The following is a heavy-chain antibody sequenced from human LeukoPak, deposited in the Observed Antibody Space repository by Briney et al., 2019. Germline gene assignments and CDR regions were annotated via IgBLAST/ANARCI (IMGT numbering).Heavy chain of an antibody. D-gene: IGHD6-19*01. CDR3: ERQWSSGWSPFGYFDY. Sequence: PSETLSLTYTVSGFSVSDIYCWGWIRQPPGMGLEWIGYIYYSGSTNYNPSLKSRVTISVDTSKNQFSLKLSSVTAADTAVYYCERQWSSGWSPFGYFDYWGQGTLVTVSS. CDR2: IYYSGST. V-gene: IGHV4-59*08. CDR1: GFSVSDIYC. J-gene: IGHJ4*02.